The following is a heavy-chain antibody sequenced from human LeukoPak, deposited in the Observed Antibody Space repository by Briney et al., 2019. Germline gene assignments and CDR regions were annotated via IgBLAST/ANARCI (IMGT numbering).Heavy chain of an antibody. CDR1: GFIFSSYG. D-gene: IGHD6-19*01. J-gene: IGHJ5*01. CDR2: VWYDGSNK. Sequence: PGGSLRLSCAASGFIFSSYGMHWVRQAPGKGLEWVAVVWYDGSNKYYADSVKGRFTISRDNSKNTLYLQMNSLRAEDTAVYYCVKDPGRGSSGWYAFWGQGTLVTVSS. CDR3: VKDPGRGSSGWYAF. V-gene: IGHV3-33*06.